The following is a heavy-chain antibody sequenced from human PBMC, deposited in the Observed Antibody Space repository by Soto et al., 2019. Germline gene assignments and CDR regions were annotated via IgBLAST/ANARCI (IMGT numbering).Heavy chain of an antibody. D-gene: IGHD2-15*01. J-gene: IGHJ5*02. CDR3: ASALYCSGGSCSFDP. CDR2: IYYTGST. CDR1: GGSVSSGNYY. V-gene: IGHV4-61*01. Sequence: PSETLSLTCSVSGGSVSSGNYYWSWIRQPPGKGLEWIGYIYYTGSTNYNPSLKSRVTISVDTSKNQFSLTLSSVTAADTAVYYCASALYCSGGSCSFDPWGQVTLVSVS.